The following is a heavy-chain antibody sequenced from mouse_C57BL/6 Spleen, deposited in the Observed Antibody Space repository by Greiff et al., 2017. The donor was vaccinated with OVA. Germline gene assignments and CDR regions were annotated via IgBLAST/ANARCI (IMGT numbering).Heavy chain of an antibody. V-gene: IGHV2-9-1*01. D-gene: IGHD1-1*01. CDR2: LWTGGGT. J-gene: IGHJ2*01. Sequence: VHLVESGPGLVAPSQSLSITFPVSGFSLTSYAISWVRQPPGQGRGWLGVLWTGGGTNYKSALKSRLSLSKDNSKSQVFLKMNSLHTDDTARYYCARTPYYYGSSPFDYWGQGTTLTVSS. CDR3: ARTPYYYGSSPFDY. CDR1: GFSLTSYA.